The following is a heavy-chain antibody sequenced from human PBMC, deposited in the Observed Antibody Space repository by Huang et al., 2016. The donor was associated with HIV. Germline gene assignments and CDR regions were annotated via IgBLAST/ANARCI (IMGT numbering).Heavy chain of an antibody. CDR3: ARDPAILLGSSSGWFDY. J-gene: IGHJ4*02. CDR2: ISYDGSDK. V-gene: IGHV3-30-3*01. Sequence: SSAMHWVRQAPGKGLEWVAVISYDGSDKYYADSVRGRFTFSRDNSKNTVYLQMNGLRVEDTAVYFCARDPAILLGSSSGWFDYWGQGTLVTVSS. D-gene: IGHD6-19*01. CDR1: SSA.